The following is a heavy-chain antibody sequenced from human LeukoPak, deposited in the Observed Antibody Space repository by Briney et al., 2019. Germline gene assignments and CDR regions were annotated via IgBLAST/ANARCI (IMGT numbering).Heavy chain of an antibody. J-gene: IGHJ4*02. CDR1: GYTFTDYY. D-gene: IGHD5-12*01. CDR3: ARDVDSGYSDGFDY. CDR2: INPNSGGT. V-gene: IGHV1-2*06. Sequence: ASVKVSCKASGYTFTDYYMHWVRQAPGQGLEWMGRINPNSGGTNYAQKFQGRVTMTRDTSISTASMELGRLRSDDTAVYYCARDVDSGYSDGFDYWGQGTLVTVSS.